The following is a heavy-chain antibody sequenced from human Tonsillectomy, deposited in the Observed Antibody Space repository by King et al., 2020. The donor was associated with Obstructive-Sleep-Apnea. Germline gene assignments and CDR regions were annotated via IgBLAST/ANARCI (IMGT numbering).Heavy chain of an antibody. J-gene: IGHJ4*02. Sequence: VQLGEAGGGLVKPGGSLRLSCAAAGFTFSDYYMSWIRQAPGKVLDGVLYISSSGCTIYFADSVKGRFTISTDNAQNSLYLQMNSLRAEDTAVYYCARDPDWLYYFDYWGQGTLVTVSS. CDR1: GFTFSDYY. V-gene: IGHV3-11*01. D-gene: IGHD3-9*01. CDR3: ARDPDWLYYFDY. CDR2: ISSSGCTI.